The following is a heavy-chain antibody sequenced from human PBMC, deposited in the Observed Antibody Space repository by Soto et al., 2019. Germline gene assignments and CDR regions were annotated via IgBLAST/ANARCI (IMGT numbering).Heavy chain of an antibody. CDR2: INAGNGNT. CDR1: GYTFTSYA. V-gene: IGHV1-3*01. J-gene: IGHJ5*02. Sequence: ASVKVSCKASGYTFTSYAMHWVRQAPGQRLEWMGWINAGNGNTKYSQKFQGRVTITRDTSASTAYMELSSLRSDDTAVYYCAREGDDYGDYDGFDPWGQGTLVTVSS. CDR3: AREGDDYGDYDGFDP. D-gene: IGHD4-17*01.